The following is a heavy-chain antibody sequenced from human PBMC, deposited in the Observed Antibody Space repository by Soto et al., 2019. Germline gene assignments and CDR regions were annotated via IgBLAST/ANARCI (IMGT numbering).Heavy chain of an antibody. CDR2: MRNSGGT. CDR3: ARVERGTATTVVDAFDI. J-gene: IGHJ3*02. V-gene: IGHV4-34*01. Sequence: QVQLQQWGAGLLKPSETLSLTCAVYGGFVSSGSYYWSWIRQPPGKVLEWIGEMRNSGGTHFIPSLKSQVTLSVDTSKNQFSRKMSAVTAADTALYYCARVERGTATTVVDAFDIWGPGTMVTVSS. CDR1: GGFVSSGSYY. D-gene: IGHD1-1*01.